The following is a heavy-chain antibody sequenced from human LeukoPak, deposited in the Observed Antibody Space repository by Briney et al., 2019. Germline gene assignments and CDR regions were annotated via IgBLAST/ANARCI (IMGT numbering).Heavy chain of an antibody. CDR1: EFAFSTYE. CDR3: ARSPANWNYASDC. CDR2: ISTGGSTV. J-gene: IGHJ4*02. V-gene: IGHV3-48*03. Sequence: GGSLRLSCVASEFAFSTYEMNWVRQAPGKGLEWVSYISTGGSTVYYADSVKGRFTISRDDAKNSMYLQMDSLRAEDTAVYYCARSPANWNYASDCWGQGALVTVSS. D-gene: IGHD1-7*01.